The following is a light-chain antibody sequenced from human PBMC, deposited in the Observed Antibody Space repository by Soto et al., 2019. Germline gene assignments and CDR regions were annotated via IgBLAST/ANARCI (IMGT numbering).Light chain of an antibody. CDR3: SSYAGSSNV. Sequence: QSVLTQPASVSGSPGQSITISCTGTSSDVGGFNYVSWYQQHPGKAPKLMIYEVNNRPSGVSNRFSGSKSGNTASLTISGLQDEDEADYYCSSYAGSSNVFGTGTKVTVL. V-gene: IGLV2-14*01. J-gene: IGLJ1*01. CDR2: EVN. CDR1: SSDVGGFNY.